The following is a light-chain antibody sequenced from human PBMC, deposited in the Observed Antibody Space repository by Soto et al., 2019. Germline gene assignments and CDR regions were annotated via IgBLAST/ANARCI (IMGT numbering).Light chain of an antibody. J-gene: IGLJ2*01. CDR2: DNN. CDR3: GTWDSSLSAGL. CDR1: SSNIGNNY. Sequence: QSVLTQPPSVSAAPGQKVTISCSGSSSNIGNNYVSWYQQFPGTASKLLIYDNNKRPSGIPDRFSGSKSGTSATLGITGLQTGDEADYYCGTWDSSLSAGLFGGGTKLTVL. V-gene: IGLV1-51*01.